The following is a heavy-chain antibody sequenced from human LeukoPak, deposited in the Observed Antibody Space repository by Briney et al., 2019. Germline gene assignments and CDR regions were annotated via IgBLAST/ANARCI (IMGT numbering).Heavy chain of an antibody. Sequence: SETLSLTCTVAGYSISSGYYWGWLRQSPGKGLEWIASIYHTGETHYHPSLKSRVTISVDTSKNQFSLKLNSVTAADTAVYYCARRGTGTPFDPWGLGTLVTVSS. CDR3: ARRGTGTPFDP. J-gene: IGHJ5*02. V-gene: IGHV4-38-2*02. CDR1: GYSISSGYY. CDR2: IYHTGET. D-gene: IGHD1-1*01.